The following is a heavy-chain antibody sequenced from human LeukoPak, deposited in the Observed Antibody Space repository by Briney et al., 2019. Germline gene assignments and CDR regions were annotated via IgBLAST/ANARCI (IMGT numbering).Heavy chain of an antibody. D-gene: IGHD3-3*02. CDR2: IHNDGSI. V-gene: IGHV3-53*01. CDR1: GFIVSSNY. Sequence: GGSLRLSCAASGFIVSSNYMTWVRQAPGKGLEWVSVIHNDGSIYYADSVKGRFTISRDNSKNTLYFQMTSLTLEDTAVYYCAALARDYWGQGTLVTVSS. CDR3: AALARDY. J-gene: IGHJ4*02.